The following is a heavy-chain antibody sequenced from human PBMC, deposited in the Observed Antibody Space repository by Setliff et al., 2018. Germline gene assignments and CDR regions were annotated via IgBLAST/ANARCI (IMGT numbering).Heavy chain of an antibody. D-gene: IGHD2-21*02. CDR3: ARVACGGDSCAFDI. CDR2: IYSGGSK. CDR1: GFTISSNY. Sequence: GGSLRLSCAASGFTISSNYMSWVRQAQGTGLEWVSVIYSGGSKYYADSVKSRFTISKDNSKNTLYLQMNSLRAEDTAVYYCARVACGGDSCAFDIWGQGTMVTVSS. V-gene: IGHV3-53*01. J-gene: IGHJ3*02.